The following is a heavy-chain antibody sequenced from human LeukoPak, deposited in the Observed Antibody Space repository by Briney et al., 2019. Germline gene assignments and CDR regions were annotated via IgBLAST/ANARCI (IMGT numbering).Heavy chain of an antibody. CDR2: IYPGDSDT. D-gene: IGHD2-2*02. CDR3: ARQSVVPAAISWFDP. V-gene: IGHV5-51*01. CDR1: GSSFTSYW. Sequence: GESLKISCKGSGSSFTSYWIGWVRQMPGKGLEWMGIIYPGDSDTRYSPSFQGQVTISADKSISTAYLQWSSLKASDTAMYYCARQSVVPAAISWFDPWGQGTLVTVSS. J-gene: IGHJ5*02.